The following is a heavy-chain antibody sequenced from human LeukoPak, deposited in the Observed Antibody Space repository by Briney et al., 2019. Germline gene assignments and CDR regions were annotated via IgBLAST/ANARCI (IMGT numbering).Heavy chain of an antibody. Sequence: GGSLRLSCAASGFTFRNYWMGWVRQAPGKGLEWVANIKEDESAKYYVDSVEGRFTISRDNAKNSLYLQMNSPRAEDTAVYYCATTSNWYYFDSWGQGTLVTVSS. CDR1: GFTFRNYW. D-gene: IGHD6-13*01. V-gene: IGHV3-7*01. CDR3: ATTSNWYYFDS. J-gene: IGHJ4*02. CDR2: IKEDESAK.